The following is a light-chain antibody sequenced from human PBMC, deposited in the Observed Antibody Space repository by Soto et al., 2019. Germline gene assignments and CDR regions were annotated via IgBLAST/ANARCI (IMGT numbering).Light chain of an antibody. V-gene: IGKV3-11*01. CDR1: ENVRTF. Sequence: EVVLTQSPATLSLSPGERATLSCRASENVRTFVDWYQQKPGQAPTLLIYGASNRATGIPARFSGSGSGTAFTLTISNLEPEDFAVYYCQQHSHWPPWTFGQGTKVDIK. CDR3: QQHSHWPPWT. CDR2: GAS. J-gene: IGKJ1*01.